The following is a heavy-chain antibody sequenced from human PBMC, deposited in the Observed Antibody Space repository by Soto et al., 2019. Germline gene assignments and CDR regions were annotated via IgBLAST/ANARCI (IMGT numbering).Heavy chain of an antibody. V-gene: IGHV1-18*01. D-gene: IGHD2-15*01. CDR3: ARGSDVNYYHGIDV. J-gene: IGHJ6*02. Sequence: QVQLVQSGGEVKKPGASVKLSCTASGYTFTSYGISWVRQAPGQGLEWMGWISAYNGKTNYAQNVQGRVTMTTDTSTRTAYMDLRCLRSDDTAVNSCARGSDVNYYHGIDVWGQGTTVTVSS. CDR1: GYTFTSYG. CDR2: ISAYNGKT.